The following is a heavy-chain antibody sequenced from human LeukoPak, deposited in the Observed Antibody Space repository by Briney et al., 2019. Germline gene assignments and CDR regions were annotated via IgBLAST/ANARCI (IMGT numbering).Heavy chain of an antibody. CDR3: TTDQAYGGNLLDY. CDR1: GVTFSNAW. CDR2: IKSKTDGGTT. D-gene: IGHD4-23*01. Sequence: PGGSPRLSCAASGVTFSNAWMSSGRPAPGKRLEWVGRIKSKTDGGTTDYAAPVKGRFTISRDDSKNTLYLQMNSLKTEDTAVYYCTTDQAYGGNLLDYWGQGTLVTVSS. J-gene: IGHJ4*02. V-gene: IGHV3-15*01.